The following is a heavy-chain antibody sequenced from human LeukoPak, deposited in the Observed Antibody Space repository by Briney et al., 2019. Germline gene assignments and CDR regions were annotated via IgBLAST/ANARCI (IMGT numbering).Heavy chain of an antibody. CDR2: IKRDGSEK. V-gene: IGHV3-7*03. CDR3: ARDQYDTWSRRGNFDS. J-gene: IGHJ4*02. CDR1: GFTFSSYW. D-gene: IGHD3-3*01. Sequence: PGGSLRLSCAASGFTFSSYWMSWVRQAPGKGLEWVANIKRDGSEKYYVDSVKGRFTISRDNAKNSLYLQMDSLRAEDTAVFYCARDQYDTWSRRGNFDSWGQGTLVIVSS.